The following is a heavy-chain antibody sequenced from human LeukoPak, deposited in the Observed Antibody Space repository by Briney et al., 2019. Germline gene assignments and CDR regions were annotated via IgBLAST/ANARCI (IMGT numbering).Heavy chain of an antibody. J-gene: IGHJ5*02. D-gene: IGHD3-22*01. CDR2: IYYSGST. V-gene: IGHV4-30-4*01. CDR3: ARLHYYDSSGSWFDP. CDR1: GGSISSGDYY. Sequence: SETLSLTCTVSGGSISSGDYYWSWIRQPPGKGLEWIGYIYYSGSTYYNPSLKSRVTISVDTSKNQFSLKLSSVTAADTAVYYCARLHYYDSSGSWFDPWGQGTLVTVSS.